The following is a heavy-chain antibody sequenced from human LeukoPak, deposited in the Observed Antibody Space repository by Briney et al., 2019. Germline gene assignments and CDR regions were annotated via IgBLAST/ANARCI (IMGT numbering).Heavy chain of an antibody. CDR3: ARDEAIVGAPNYRFDY. CDR1: GFTFSSYF. Sequence: PGGSLRLSCAASGFTFSSYFMSWVPQAPGKGLEWVANIKPDESEKYYVDSVKGRFTISRDNAKNSLYLQMNSLRAEDTALYYCARDEAIVGAPNYRFDYWGQGTLVTVSS. J-gene: IGHJ4*02. V-gene: IGHV3-7*04. D-gene: IGHD1-26*01. CDR2: IKPDESEK.